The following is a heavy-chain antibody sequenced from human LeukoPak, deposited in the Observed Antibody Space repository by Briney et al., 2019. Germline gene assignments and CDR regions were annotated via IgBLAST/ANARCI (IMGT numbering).Heavy chain of an antibody. V-gene: IGHV3-48*02. Sequence: GGSLRLSCAASGFTFSSYSMNWVRQAPGKGLERVSYISSSTGTIYYADSVKGRFTISRDNAKNSLYLQMNSLRDEDTAVYYCARDSGDFFVVPFDYWGQGTLVTVSS. CDR2: ISSSTGTI. D-gene: IGHD2-21*01. J-gene: IGHJ4*02. CDR1: GFTFSSYS. CDR3: ARDSGDFFVVPFDY.